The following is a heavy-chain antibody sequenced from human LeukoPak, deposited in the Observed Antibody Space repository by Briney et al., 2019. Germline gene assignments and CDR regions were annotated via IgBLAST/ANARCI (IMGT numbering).Heavy chain of an antibody. D-gene: IGHD3-16*01. CDR2: IYYSGST. Sequence: PSETLSLTCTVSGGSISSSSYYWGWIRQPPGKGLEWIGSIYYSGSTYYNPSLKSRVTISVDTSKNQFSLKLSSVTAADTAVYYCAREGGGSPHYYFDYWGQGTLVTVSS. V-gene: IGHV4-39*07. CDR1: GGSISSSSYY. CDR3: AREGGGSPHYYFDY. J-gene: IGHJ4*02.